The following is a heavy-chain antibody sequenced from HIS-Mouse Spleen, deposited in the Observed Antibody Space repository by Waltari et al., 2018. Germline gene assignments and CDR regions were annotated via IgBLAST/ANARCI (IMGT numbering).Heavy chain of an antibody. CDR2: ISYDGSNK. Sequence: QVQLVESGGGVVQPGRSLRLSWAASGFTFISYAMHWVRQAPGKGLEWVAVISYDGSNKYYADSVKGRFTISRDNSKNTLYLQMNSLRAEDTAVYYCVVSGSWGQGTMVTVSS. CDR3: VVSGS. D-gene: IGHD1-26*01. CDR1: GFTFISYA. J-gene: IGHJ3*01. V-gene: IGHV3-30-3*01.